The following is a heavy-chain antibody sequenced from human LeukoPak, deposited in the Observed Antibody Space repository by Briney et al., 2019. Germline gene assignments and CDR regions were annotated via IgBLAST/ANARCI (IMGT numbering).Heavy chain of an antibody. V-gene: IGHV3-23*01. Sequence: PGGSLRLSCAASGFTFSSYAMSWVRQAPGKGLEWVSVISGSGGSTYYADSVKGRFTISRDNSKNTLYLQMNSLRAEDTAVYYCLRVASKVAGTPFDYWGQGTLVTVSS. D-gene: IGHD6-19*01. CDR1: GFTFSSYA. J-gene: IGHJ4*02. CDR2: ISGSGGST. CDR3: LRVASKVAGTPFDY.